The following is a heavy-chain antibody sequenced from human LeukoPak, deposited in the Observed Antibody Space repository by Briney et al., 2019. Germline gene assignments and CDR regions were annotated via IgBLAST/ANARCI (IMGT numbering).Heavy chain of an antibody. J-gene: IGHJ6*04. CDR1: GGSFSGYY. V-gene: IGHV4-34*01. D-gene: IGHD3-10*01. Sequence: SETLSLTCAVYGGSFSGYYWSWIRQPPGKGLEWIGEINHSGSTNYNPSLKRRVTISVDTSKNQFSLKLSSVTAADTAVYYCARYGSGMHGMDVWGKGTTVTVSS. CDR2: INHSGST. CDR3: ARYGSGMHGMDV.